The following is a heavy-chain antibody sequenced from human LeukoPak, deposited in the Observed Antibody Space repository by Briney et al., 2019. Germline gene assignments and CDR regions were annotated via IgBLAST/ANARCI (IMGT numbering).Heavy chain of an antibody. J-gene: IGHJ4*02. Sequence: SSETLSLTCTVSGESISGFYWTWIRQPPGKGLERIGYIYYSGSTNYNPSLKSRVTISVDTSKNQFSLKLSSVTAADTAVYYCARDQAGYCSGGSCSGLFDYWGQGTLVTVSS. D-gene: IGHD2-15*01. CDR3: ARDQAGYCSGGSCSGLFDY. V-gene: IGHV4-59*12. CDR1: GESISGFY. CDR2: IYYSGST.